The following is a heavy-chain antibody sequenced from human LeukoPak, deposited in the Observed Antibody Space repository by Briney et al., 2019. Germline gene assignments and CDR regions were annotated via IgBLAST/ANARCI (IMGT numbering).Heavy chain of an antibody. CDR3: AKLDWNDGSYYFDY. CDR1: GFNFTYYA. J-gene: IGHJ4*02. D-gene: IGHD1-1*01. V-gene: IGHV3-30*18. CDR2: VSYDGNDG. Sequence: GGSLRLSCIGSGFNFTYYAIYWVCQAPGKGLEWVAVVSYDGNDGYYADSVKGRFSISRDNSQNTVTLQTNNLRVEDTAIYYCAKLDWNDGSYYFDYWGQGTLVTVSS.